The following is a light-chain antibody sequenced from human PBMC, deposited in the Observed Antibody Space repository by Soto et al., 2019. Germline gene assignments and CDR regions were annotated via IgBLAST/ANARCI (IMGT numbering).Light chain of an antibody. Sequence: QSVLTQPASESGSPGQSITISCTGTSSDVGAYNYVSWYQQHPGKAPKLMIYDVSNRPSGVSNRFSGSKSGNTASLTISGLQAEDEADYYCSSYTTSSTWVFGGGTKVTVL. CDR3: SSYTTSSTWV. CDR2: DVS. J-gene: IGLJ3*02. V-gene: IGLV2-14*01. CDR1: SSDVGAYNY.